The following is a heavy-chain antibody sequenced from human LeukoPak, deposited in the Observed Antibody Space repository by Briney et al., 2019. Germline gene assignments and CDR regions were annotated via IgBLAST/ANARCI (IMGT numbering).Heavy chain of an antibody. CDR1: GYTFTSYA. CDR2: INTNTGNP. J-gene: IGHJ4*02. Sequence: EASVKVSCKASGYTFTSYAMNWVRQAPGQGLEWMGWINTNTGNPTYAQGFTGRFVFSLDTSVSTAYLQISSLKAEDTAVYYCARRTYDSSGYYFPNFDYWGQGTLVTVSS. D-gene: IGHD3-22*01. CDR3: ARRTYDSSGYYFPNFDY. V-gene: IGHV7-4-1*02.